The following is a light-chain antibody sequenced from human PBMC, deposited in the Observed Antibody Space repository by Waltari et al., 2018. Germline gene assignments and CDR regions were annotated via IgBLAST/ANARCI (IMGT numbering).Light chain of an antibody. V-gene: IGKV3-11*01. J-gene: IGKJ4*01. CDR3: QQRSNWPPLT. CDR2: EAS. Sequence: EIVLTQSPVTLSLYQGERATLPCRASQSISTYLAWYQHKPGQAPRLLIYEASNRATGIPARFSGSGSGTDFTLTITSLEPEDFAFYYCQQRSNWPPLTFGGGTKVEIK. CDR1: QSISTY.